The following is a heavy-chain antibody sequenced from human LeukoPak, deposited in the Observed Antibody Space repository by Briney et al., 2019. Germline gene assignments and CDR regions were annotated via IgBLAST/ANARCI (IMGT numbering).Heavy chain of an antibody. Sequence: ASVKVSFKASGYTFTGYSIHWVRQAPGQGLEWMGWINPNSGGTQYAQKFQGRVTMPKDTSISTASMELSRLSSDDTAVYYCARVRIAVAGKYYFDYWGQGTLVTVSS. D-gene: IGHD6-19*01. CDR2: INPNSGGT. J-gene: IGHJ4*02. V-gene: IGHV1-2*02. CDR1: GYTFTGYS. CDR3: ARVRIAVAGKYYFDY.